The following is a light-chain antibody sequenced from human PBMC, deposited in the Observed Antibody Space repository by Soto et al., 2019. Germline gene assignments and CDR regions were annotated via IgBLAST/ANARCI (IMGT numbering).Light chain of an antibody. CDR2: AAC. CDR3: QQYNNWPPWT. J-gene: IGKJ1*01. CDR1: QSIGSN. Sequence: EIVMTQSPATLSVSPGERATLSCRASQSIGSNLAWYQQKPGQAPRLLIYAACIRATDFPARFSGSGSGTEFTLTISGLQSDDFAVYFCQQYNNWPPWTFGHGTKVEIK. V-gene: IGKV3-15*01.